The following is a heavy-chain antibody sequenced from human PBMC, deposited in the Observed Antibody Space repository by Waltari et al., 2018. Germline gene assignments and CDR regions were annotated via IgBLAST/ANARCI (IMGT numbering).Heavy chain of an antibody. CDR1: GYTFTSYD. CDR3: ARGQTLRLLEWLSHTYGMDV. Sequence: QVQLVQSGAEVKKPGASVKVSCKASGYTFTSYDINWVRQATGQGLEWMGWMNPNSGNTGYAQKFQGRVTMTSNTSISTAYMELSSLRSEDTAVYYCARGQTLRLLEWLSHTYGMDVWGQGTTVTVSS. CDR2: MNPNSGNT. V-gene: IGHV1-8*01. J-gene: IGHJ6*02. D-gene: IGHD3-3*01.